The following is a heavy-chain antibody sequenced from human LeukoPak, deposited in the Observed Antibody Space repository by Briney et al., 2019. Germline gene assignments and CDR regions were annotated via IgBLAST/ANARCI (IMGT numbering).Heavy chain of an antibody. V-gene: IGHV4-39*01. Sequence: SETLSLTCTVSCGSISSSSNYWGWIRQPPGKGLEWIGSINYSGSTYYNPSLKSRVTISVDTSNNQFSLKLTSVTAADTAVYYCARRHGASDYWGQGTLVTVSS. CDR1: CGSISSSSNY. CDR3: ARRHGASDY. CDR2: INYSGST. J-gene: IGHJ4*02. D-gene: IGHD4-17*01.